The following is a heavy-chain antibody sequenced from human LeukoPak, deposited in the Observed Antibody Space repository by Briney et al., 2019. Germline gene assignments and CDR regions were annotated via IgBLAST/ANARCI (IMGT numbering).Heavy chain of an antibody. J-gene: IGHJ5*02. CDR3: ARDVGCSSIFCHNWFDP. D-gene: IGHD2-2*01. V-gene: IGHV1-2*02. CDR1: GYTFTGYY. CDR2: INPNSGGT. Sequence: ASVKVSCKASGYTFTGYYMHWVRQAPGQGLEWMGWINPNSGGTNYAQKFQGRVTMTRDTSISTAYMELSSLRSEDTAMYYCARDVGCSSIFCHNWFDPWGQGTLVTVSS.